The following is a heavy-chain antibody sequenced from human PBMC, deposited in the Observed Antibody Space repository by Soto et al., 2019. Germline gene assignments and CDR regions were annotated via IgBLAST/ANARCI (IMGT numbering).Heavy chain of an antibody. D-gene: IGHD6-13*01. CDR2: IYPGDSDT. V-gene: IGHV5-51*01. Sequence: GESLKISCKGSGYSFTSYWIGWVRQMPGKGLERMGIIYPGDSDTRYSPSFQGQVTISADKSISTAYLQWSSLKASDTAMYYCARHVSPIRWEAAGTFDYWGQGTLVTVSS. CDR3: ARHVSPIRWEAAGTFDY. CDR1: GYSFTSYW. J-gene: IGHJ4*02.